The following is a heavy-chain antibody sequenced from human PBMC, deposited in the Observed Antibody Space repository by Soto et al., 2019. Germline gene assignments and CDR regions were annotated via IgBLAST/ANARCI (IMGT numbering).Heavy chain of an antibody. V-gene: IGHV3-9*01. CDR2: ISWNSGSI. CDR3: AKDTTRRSSSWYYFDY. CDR1: GFTFDDYA. Sequence: GGSLRLSCAASGFTFDDYAMHWVRQAPGKGLEWVSGISWNSGSIGYADSVKGRFTISRDNAKNSLYLQMNSLRAEDTALYYWAKDTTRRSSSWYYFDYWGQGTLVTVSS. J-gene: IGHJ4*02. D-gene: IGHD6-13*01.